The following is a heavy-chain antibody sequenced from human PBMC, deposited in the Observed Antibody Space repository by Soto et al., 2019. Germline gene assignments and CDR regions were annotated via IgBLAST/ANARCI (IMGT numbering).Heavy chain of an antibody. D-gene: IGHD3-3*01. V-gene: IGHV1-8*01. J-gene: IGHJ4*02. CDR2: MNPNSGNT. CDR1: GYTFTSYD. Sequence: QVQLVQSGAEVKKPGASVKVSCKASGYTFTSYDINWVRQATGQGLEWMGWMNPNSGNTGYAQKFQGRVTMTRHTAISTAYMELSSVRSEDTAADYCARGITIFGAVHGWGQGTLGTFSS. CDR3: ARGITIFGAVHG.